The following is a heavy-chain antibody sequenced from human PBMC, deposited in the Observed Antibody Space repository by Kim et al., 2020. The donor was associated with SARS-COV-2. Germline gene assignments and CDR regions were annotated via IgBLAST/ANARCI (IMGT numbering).Heavy chain of an antibody. V-gene: IGHV3-49*03. J-gene: IGHJ6*04. CDR1: GFTFGDYA. CDR2: IRSKAYGGTT. CDR3: TRGRVVRGVIGYYYYGMDV. D-gene: IGHD3-10*01. Sequence: GGSLRLSCTASGFTFGDYAMSWFRQAPGKGLEWVGFIRSKAYGGTTEYAASVKGRFTISRDDSKSIAYLQMNSLKTEDTAVYYCTRGRVVRGVIGYYYYGMDVWGKGTTVTVSS.